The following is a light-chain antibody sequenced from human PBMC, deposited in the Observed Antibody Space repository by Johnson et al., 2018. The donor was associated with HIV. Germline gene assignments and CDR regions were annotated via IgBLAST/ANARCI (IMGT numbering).Light chain of an antibody. CDR2: DNN. CDR1: SSNIGNNY. V-gene: IGLV1-51*01. J-gene: IGLJ1*01. CDR3: GTWDTSLSAGV. Sequence: QSVLTQPPSVSAAPGQKVTISCSGSSSNIGNNYVSWYQQLPGTAPKLLIYDNNKRPSGIPDRFSGSKSGTSATLGITGLQTGDEADYYCGTWDTSLSAGVFGTGHKVSAL.